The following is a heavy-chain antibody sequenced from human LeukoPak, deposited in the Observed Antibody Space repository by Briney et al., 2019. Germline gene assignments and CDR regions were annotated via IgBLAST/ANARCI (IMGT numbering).Heavy chain of an antibody. J-gene: IGHJ6*02. CDR1: GFNFSTYN. CDR3: ARDLDV. CDR2: IWYDGSNK. Sequence: GGSLRLSCAASGFNFSTYNMNWVRQAPGKGLEWVAVIWYDGSNKYYADSVKGRFTISRDNSKNTLYLQMNSLRAEDTAVYYCARDLDVWGQGTTVTVSS. V-gene: IGHV3-33*08.